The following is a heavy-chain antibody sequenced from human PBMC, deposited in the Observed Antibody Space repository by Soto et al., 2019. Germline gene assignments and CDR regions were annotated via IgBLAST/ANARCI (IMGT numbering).Heavy chain of an antibody. CDR1: GYSVTSYW. D-gene: IGHD5-18*01. Sequence: GESLEISRAACGYSVTSYWIGWVRQMPGKGLEWMGIIYSGDSDTRYSPSFQGQVTISADKSISTAYLQWSSLKASDTAMYYCARHVAMVQIDYWGQGTLVTVSS. V-gene: IGHV5-51*01. J-gene: IGHJ4*02. CDR2: IYSGDSDT. CDR3: ARHVAMVQIDY.